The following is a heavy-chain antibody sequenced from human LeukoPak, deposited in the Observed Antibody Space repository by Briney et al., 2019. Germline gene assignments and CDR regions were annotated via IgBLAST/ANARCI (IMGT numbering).Heavy chain of an antibody. CDR3: ARDLTMVRGVMAYVDY. CDR1: GFTFSSYW. D-gene: IGHD3-10*01. Sequence: GGSLRLSCAASGFTFSSYWMSWVRQAPGKGLEWVANIKQDGSEKYYVDSVKGRFTISRDNAKNSLYLQMNSLRAEDTAVYYCARDLTMVRGVMAYVDYWGQGTLVTVSS. CDR2: IKQDGSEK. V-gene: IGHV3-7*01. J-gene: IGHJ4*02.